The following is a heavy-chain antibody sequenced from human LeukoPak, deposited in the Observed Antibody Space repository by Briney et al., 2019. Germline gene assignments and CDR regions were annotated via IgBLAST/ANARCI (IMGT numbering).Heavy chain of an antibody. CDR1: GGSISSYY. CDR3: ARDRRGGYYFDY. J-gene: IGHJ4*02. CDR2: IYHSGST. D-gene: IGHD4-23*01. V-gene: IGHV4-38-2*02. Sequence: SETLSLTCTVSGGSISSYYWGWIRQPPGKGLEWIGSIYHSGSTYYNPSLQSRVTISVDTSKKQFSLKLSSVTAADTAVYYCARDRRGGYYFDYWGQGTLVTVSS.